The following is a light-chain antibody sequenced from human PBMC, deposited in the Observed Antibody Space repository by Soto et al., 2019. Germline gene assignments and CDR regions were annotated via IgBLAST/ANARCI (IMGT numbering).Light chain of an antibody. J-gene: IGKJ2*01. CDR2: ATS. V-gene: IGKV3-15*01. CDR3: PQDTYGPSLT. Sequence: EIVMTQSPATLSVSPGERATLSFRASQSVSSNLVWYQQKPGQAPRLLIYATSTRATGIPARFRGSGSGTEFTHTISSLQSEEFAVYYCPQDTYGPSLTFGQGTKLEI. CDR1: QSVSSN.